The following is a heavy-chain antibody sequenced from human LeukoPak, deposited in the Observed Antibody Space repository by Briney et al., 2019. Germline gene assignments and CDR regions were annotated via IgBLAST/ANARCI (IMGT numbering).Heavy chain of an antibody. V-gene: IGHV4-34*01. D-gene: IGHD2-2*01. CDR3: ARVVPTGDPFDY. Sequence: SETLSLTCAVYGGSFSGYYWSWIRQPPGTGLEWIGEINHSGSTNYNPSLKSRVTISVDTSKNQFSLKLSSVTAADTAVYYCARVVPTGDPFDYGGQETLVTVSS. CDR2: INHSGST. CDR1: GGSFSGYY. J-gene: IGHJ4*02.